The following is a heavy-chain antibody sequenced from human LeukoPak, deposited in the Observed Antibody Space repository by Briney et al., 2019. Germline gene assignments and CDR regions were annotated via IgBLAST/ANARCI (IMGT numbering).Heavy chain of an antibody. CDR3: AKDPPYYYDSSGLFRGY. CDR1: GFTFSSYA. Sequence: GGSLRLSCAACGFTFSSYAMSWVRQAPGEGLEWVSAISGSGGSTYYADSVKGRFTISRDNSKNTLYLQMNSLRAEDTAVYYCAKDPPYYYDSSGLFRGYWGQGTLVTVSS. V-gene: IGHV3-23*01. CDR2: ISGSGGST. D-gene: IGHD3-22*01. J-gene: IGHJ4*02.